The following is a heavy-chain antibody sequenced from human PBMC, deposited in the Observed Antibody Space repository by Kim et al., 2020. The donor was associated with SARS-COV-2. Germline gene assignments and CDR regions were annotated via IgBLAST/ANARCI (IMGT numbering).Heavy chain of an antibody. D-gene: IGHD1-26*01. Sequence: GGSLRLSCAASGFTFSNYWMHWVRQAPGKGLVWVAYINNDGSSTSYADSVKGRFTISRDNAKNTVYLQMNSLRADDTAVYYCARVEWELLRGFLGAFDIWGQGTMVTVSS. CDR1: GFTFSNYW. CDR3: ARVEWELLRGFLGAFDI. CDR2: INNDGSST. V-gene: IGHV3-74*01. J-gene: IGHJ3*02.